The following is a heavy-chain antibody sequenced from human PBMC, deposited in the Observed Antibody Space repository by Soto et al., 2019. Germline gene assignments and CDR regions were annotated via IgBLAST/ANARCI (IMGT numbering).Heavy chain of an antibody. CDR3: ARSSDYYDSSGYFVFDY. CDR2: IYYSGST. J-gene: IGHJ4*02. D-gene: IGHD3-22*01. V-gene: IGHV4-31*03. CDR1: GGSISSGGYY. Sequence: SETLSLTCTVSGGSISSGGYYWSWIRQHPGKGLEWIGYIYYSGSTYYNPSLKSRVTISVDTSKNQFSLKLSSVTAADTAVYYCARSSDYYDSSGYFVFDYWGQGTLVTVSS.